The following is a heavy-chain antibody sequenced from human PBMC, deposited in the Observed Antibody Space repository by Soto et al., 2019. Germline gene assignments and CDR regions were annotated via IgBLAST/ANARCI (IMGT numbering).Heavy chain of an antibody. V-gene: IGHV3-49*03. CDR1: GFTFGDYA. J-gene: IGHJ6*02. CDR3: TRGYYGSGSPLQPTYYYYGMDV. CDR2: IRSKAYGGTT. Sequence: PGGSLRLSCTASGFTFGDYAMSWFRQAPGKGLEWVGFIRSKAYGGTTEYAASVKGRFTISRDDSKSIAYLQMNSLKTEDTAVYYCTRGYYGSGSPLQPTYYYYGMDVWGQGTTVTVSS. D-gene: IGHD3-10*01.